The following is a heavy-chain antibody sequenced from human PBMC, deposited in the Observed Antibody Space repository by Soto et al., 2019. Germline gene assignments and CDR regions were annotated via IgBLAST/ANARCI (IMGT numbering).Heavy chain of an antibody. D-gene: IGHD3-16*01. J-gene: IGHJ6*03. CDR1: GYTFTSYG. CDR3: ARDGRKRLRHYYYYYMDV. Sequence: ASVKVSCKASGYTFTSYGISWVRQAPGQGLERMGWISAYNGNTNYAQKLQGRVTMTTDTSTSTAYMELRSLRSDDTAVYYCARDGRKRLRHYYYYYMDVWGKGTTVTVSS. CDR2: ISAYNGNT. V-gene: IGHV1-18*01.